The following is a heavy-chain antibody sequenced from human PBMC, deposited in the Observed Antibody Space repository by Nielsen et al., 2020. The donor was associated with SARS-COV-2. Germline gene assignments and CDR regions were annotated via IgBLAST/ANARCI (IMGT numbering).Heavy chain of an antibody. CDR3: ARDSYSSSSA. Sequence: ASVKVSCKASDNTFFSYSIIWVRQAPGQGLEWMGRINPNSGGTNYAQKFQGRVTMTRDTSISTAYMELSRLRSDDTAVYYCARDSYSSSSARGQGTLVTVSS. CDR1: DNTFFSYS. V-gene: IGHV1-2*06. CDR2: INPNSGGT. D-gene: IGHD6-6*01. J-gene: IGHJ4*02.